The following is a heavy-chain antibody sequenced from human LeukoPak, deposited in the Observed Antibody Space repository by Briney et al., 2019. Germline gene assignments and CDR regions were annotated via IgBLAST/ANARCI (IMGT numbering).Heavy chain of an antibody. CDR3: AREGVTHNWLDP. CDR1: GGSISTYY. J-gene: IGHJ5*02. D-gene: IGHD4-11*01. CDR2: IYYSGST. Sequence: PSETLSLTCTVSGGSISTYYWSWIRQPPGKGLEWIGYIYYSGSTNYKPSLKSRVTMSVDTSKNQFSLKLSSVTAADTAVYYCAREGVTHNWLDPWGQGTLVTVSS. V-gene: IGHV4-59*01.